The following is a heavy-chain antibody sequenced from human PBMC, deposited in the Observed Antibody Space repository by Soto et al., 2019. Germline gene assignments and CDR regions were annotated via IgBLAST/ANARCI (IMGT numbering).Heavy chain of an antibody. CDR1: GVSVRSSSYY. V-gene: IGHV4-39*01. Sequence: SETLSLTCNVSGVSVRSSSYYWGWIRQSPGKGLEWIASIYYIGSTNYNPSLRSRVTISIDTSKNTFSLKLSSVTAADTAVYYCSRSSTSANYFDYWGQGTLVTVSS. D-gene: IGHD2-2*01. CDR3: SRSSTSANYFDY. J-gene: IGHJ4*02. CDR2: IYYIGST.